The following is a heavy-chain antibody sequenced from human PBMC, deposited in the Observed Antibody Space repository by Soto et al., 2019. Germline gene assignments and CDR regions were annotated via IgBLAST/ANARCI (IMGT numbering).Heavy chain of an antibody. CDR3: AKDREAWFGEQDAFDI. D-gene: IGHD3-10*01. J-gene: IGHJ3*02. CDR2: ISGSGGST. V-gene: IGHV3-23*01. Sequence: GGSLRLSCAASGFTFSSYAMSWVRQAPGKGLEWVSAISGSGGSTYYADSVKGRFTISRDNSKNTLYLQMNSLRAEDTAVYYCAKDREAWFGEQDAFDIWGQGTMVTVSS. CDR1: GFTFSSYA.